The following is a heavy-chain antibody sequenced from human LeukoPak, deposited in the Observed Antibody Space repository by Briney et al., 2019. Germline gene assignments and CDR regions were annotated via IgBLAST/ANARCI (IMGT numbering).Heavy chain of an antibody. D-gene: IGHD1-26*01. CDR2: ISWNSGFI. V-gene: IGHV3-9*01. CDR1: GITFEDYA. J-gene: IGHJ3*02. CDR3: AKDRKWELLVGHAFNI. Sequence: GGSLRLSCAASGITFEDYAMHWVRQAPGKGLEWVSGISWNSGFIGYADSVKGRFTISRDNAENSLYLQMNSLRPEDTALYYCAKDRKWELLVGHAFNIWGQGTMVSVSS.